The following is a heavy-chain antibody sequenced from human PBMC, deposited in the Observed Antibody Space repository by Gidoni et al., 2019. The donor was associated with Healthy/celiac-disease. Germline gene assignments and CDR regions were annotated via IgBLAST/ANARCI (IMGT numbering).Heavy chain of an antibody. D-gene: IGHD3-22*01. Sequence: QVQLQQWGAGLLKPSETLSLTCAVYGGSFSGYYWSWIRQPPGKGLEWIGEINHSGSTNYNPSLKSRVTISVDTSKNQFSLKLSSVTAADTAVYYCARVARITMIVGFDPWGQGTLVTVSS. CDR2: INHSGST. CDR3: ARVARITMIVGFDP. V-gene: IGHV4-34*01. J-gene: IGHJ5*02. CDR1: GGSFSGYY.